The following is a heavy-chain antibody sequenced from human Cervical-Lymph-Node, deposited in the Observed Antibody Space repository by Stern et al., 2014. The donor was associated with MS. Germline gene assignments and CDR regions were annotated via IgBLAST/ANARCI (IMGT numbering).Heavy chain of an antibody. Sequence: QVQLVESGGGVVQPGMSLRLSCAASGFTFSNYAMHWVRQAPGKGLEWVAVTSYDGTNKYYADSVKGRFTISRDNSKNTLHLQMSSLRAEDTAVYYCGMYYDILTGYYTSVDYWGQGTLVTVSS. CDR3: GMYYDILTGYYTSVDY. CDR1: GFTFSNYA. D-gene: IGHD3-9*01. V-gene: IGHV3-30*04. J-gene: IGHJ4*02. CDR2: TSYDGTNK.